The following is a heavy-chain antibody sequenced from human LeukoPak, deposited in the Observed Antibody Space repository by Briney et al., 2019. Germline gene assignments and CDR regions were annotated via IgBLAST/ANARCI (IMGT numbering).Heavy chain of an antibody. CDR3: ARTRSGSYDYYMDV. J-gene: IGHJ6*03. CDR2: IYDSGST. CDR1: GGSISSYY. Sequence: PSETLSLTCTVSGGSISSYYWSWIRQPPGKGLEWIGYIYDSGSTNYNPCLKSRVTISVDTSKHQFSLKLSSVTAADTAVYYCARTRSGSYDYYMDVWGKGTTVTVSS. D-gene: IGHD3-10*01. V-gene: IGHV4-59*01.